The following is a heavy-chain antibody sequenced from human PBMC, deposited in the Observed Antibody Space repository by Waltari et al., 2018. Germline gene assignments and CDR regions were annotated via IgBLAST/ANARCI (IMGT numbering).Heavy chain of an antibody. J-gene: IGHJ4*02. V-gene: IGHV3-30*18. CDR3: AKDGGQWLAYFDY. CDR2: IWYDGSNK. CDR1: GFTFSSYG. D-gene: IGHD6-19*01. Sequence: QVQLVESGEGVVQPGRSLRLSCAASGFTFSSYGLHWVRKAPGKGLEWVAVIWYDGSNKYYADSVKGRFTISRDNSKNTLYLQMNSLRVEDTAMYYCAKDGGQWLAYFDYWGQGTLVTVSS.